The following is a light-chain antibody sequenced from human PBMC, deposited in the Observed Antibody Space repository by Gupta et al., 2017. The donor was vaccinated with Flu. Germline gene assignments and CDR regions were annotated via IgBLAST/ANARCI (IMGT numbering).Light chain of an antibody. CDR3: QSADSTETYVV. CDR1: ALPNQF. J-gene: IGLJ2*01. CDR2: KDS. V-gene: IGLV3-25*03. Sequence: SYELTQPPSVSVSPGQTARITCPGDALPNQFAYWDQQKPGQAAVLVIRKDSERPSGISERFSGSTSGTTVTLTISAVHAEDEADDYCQSADSTETYVVFGGGTKRTVL.